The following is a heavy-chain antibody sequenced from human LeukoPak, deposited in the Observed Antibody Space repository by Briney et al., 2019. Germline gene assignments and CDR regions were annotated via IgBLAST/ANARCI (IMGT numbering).Heavy chain of an antibody. CDR2: IIPILGIA. CDR1: GGTFSSYA. CDR3: ARADGSGSFYGMDV. J-gene: IGHJ6*02. Sequence: SVKVSCKASGGTFSSYAISWVRQAPGQGLEWMGTIIPILGIANYAQKFQGRVTITADKSTSTAYMELSSLRSEDTAVYYCARADGSGSFYGMDVWGQGTTVTVSS. V-gene: IGHV1-69*04. D-gene: IGHD3-10*01.